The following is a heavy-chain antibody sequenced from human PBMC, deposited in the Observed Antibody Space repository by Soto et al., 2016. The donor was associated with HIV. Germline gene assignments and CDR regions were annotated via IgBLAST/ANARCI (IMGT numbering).Heavy chain of an antibody. J-gene: IGHJ4*02. CDR1: GGSFSGYY. CDR3: ANASITGTSGKHRIDY. V-gene: IGHV4-34*01. CDR2: INHSGST. Sequence: QVQLQQWGAGLLKPSETLSLTCAVYGGSFSGYYWSWIRQPPGKGLEWIGEINHSGSTNYNPSLKSRVTISVDTSKNQFSLKLSSVTAADTAVYYCANASITGTSGKHRIDYWGQGTLVTVSS. D-gene: IGHD1-20*01.